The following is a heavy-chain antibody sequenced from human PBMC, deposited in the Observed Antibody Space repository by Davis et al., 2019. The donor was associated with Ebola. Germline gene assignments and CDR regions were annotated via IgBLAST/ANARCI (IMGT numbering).Heavy chain of an antibody. J-gene: IGHJ5*02. Sequence: SETLSLTCTVSGGSISSHYWSWIRQSPGKGLEWIGYIHYSGSTNSNPSLKSRVTMSVYTSKNQFSLKLSSVTAADTAVYYCATQYSNAWFDPWGQGTLVTVSS. CDR1: GGSISSHY. D-gene: IGHD4-11*01. CDR3: ATQYSNAWFDP. CDR2: IHYSGST. V-gene: IGHV4-59*11.